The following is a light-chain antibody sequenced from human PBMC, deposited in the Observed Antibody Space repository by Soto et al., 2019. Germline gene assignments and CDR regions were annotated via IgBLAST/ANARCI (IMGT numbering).Light chain of an antibody. CDR3: QQYNNWPLA. J-gene: IGKJ1*01. Sequence: EIVMTQSPATLSVSPGARATLSCRASQSVSSNLAWYQQKPGQAPRHLIYGPSARATGIPARFSGSGSGTEFTLTTSSRRSEVFAVSYCQQYNNWPLAFGQGTKVEIK. V-gene: IGKV3-15*01. CDR1: QSVSSN. CDR2: GPS.